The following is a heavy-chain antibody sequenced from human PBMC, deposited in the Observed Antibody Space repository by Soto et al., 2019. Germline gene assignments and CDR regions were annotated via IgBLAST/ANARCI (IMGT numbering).Heavy chain of an antibody. J-gene: IGHJ3*02. D-gene: IGHD2-15*01. CDR1: GGSVSSGSYY. CDR2: IYYSGST. V-gene: IGHV4-61*01. CDR3: ARGSGPNDAFDI. Sequence: QVQLQESGPGLVKPSETLSLTCTVSGGSVSSGSYYWSWIRQPPGKGLEWIGYIYYSGSTNYNPSLKSRVTISVDTSKNQFSLKLSSVTAADTAVYYCARGSGPNDAFDIWGQWTMVTVSS.